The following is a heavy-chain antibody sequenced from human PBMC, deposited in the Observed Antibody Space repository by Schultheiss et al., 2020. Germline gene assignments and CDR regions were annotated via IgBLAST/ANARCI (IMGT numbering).Heavy chain of an antibody. V-gene: IGHV3-30*03. Sequence: GGSLRLSCAASGFTFSSYGMHWVRQAPGKGLEWVAVISYDGSNKYYADSVKGRFTISRDNSKNTLYLQMNSLRAEDTAVYYCARDIPGYYYYYGMDVWGQGTTVTVSS. J-gene: IGHJ6*02. CDR1: GFTFSSYG. CDR2: ISYDGSNK. CDR3: ARDIPGYYYYYGMDV.